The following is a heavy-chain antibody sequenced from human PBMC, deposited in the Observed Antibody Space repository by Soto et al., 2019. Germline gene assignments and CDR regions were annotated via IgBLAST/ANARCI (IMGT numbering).Heavy chain of an antibody. V-gene: IGHV3-23*01. CDR3: AKVRPTSVITDASDI. CDR1: GFTFNNYA. Sequence: PGGSLRLSCAASGFTFNNYAMSWVRQAPGKGLAWVSAISGSGDNTYHADSVKGRFTISRDNSKNTLHLQMNSLRAEDTALYYCAKVRPTSVITDASDIWGQGTMVTVSS. CDR2: ISGSGDNT. J-gene: IGHJ3*02. D-gene: IGHD1-1*01.